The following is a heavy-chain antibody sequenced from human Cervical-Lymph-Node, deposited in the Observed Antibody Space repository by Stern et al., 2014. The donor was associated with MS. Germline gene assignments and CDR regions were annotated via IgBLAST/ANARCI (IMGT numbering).Heavy chain of an antibody. D-gene: IGHD3-16*01. CDR1: GYTFNAYY. CDR3: ARDPVGPQSHDAFDL. Sequence: QVQLVQSGAEVKKPGASVKVSCEASGYTFNAYYMHWVRQATGPGLEWMGRISPNTGGTLYSPKFQGRFAMTRDTSINTAYMDLNSLRSDDTAVYFCARDPVGPQSHDAFDLWGQGTMITVSS. V-gene: IGHV1-2*06. J-gene: IGHJ3*01. CDR2: ISPNTGGT.